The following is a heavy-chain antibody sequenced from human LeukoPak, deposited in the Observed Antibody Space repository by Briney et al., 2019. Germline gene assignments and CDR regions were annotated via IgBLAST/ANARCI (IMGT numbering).Heavy chain of an antibody. D-gene: IGHD2-15*01. J-gene: IGHJ5*02. CDR1: GYTFTSYD. CDR3: ARAFVVVVAATGWWFDP. Sequence: ASVNVSCKASGYTFTSYDINWVRQATGQGLEWMGWMNPNSGNTGYAQKFQGRVTMTRNTSISTAYMELSSLRSEDTAVYYCARAFVVVVAATGWWFDPWGQGTLVTVSS. V-gene: IGHV1-8*01. CDR2: MNPNSGNT.